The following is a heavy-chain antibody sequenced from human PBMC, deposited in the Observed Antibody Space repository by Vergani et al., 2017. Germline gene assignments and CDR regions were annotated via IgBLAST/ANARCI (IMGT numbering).Heavy chain of an antibody. Sequence: EVQLLESGGGLVQPGGSLRLSCAASGFTFSSYAMSWVRQAPGKGLEWVSAISGSGGSTYYADSVKGRFTISRVKSKNTLYLQMNSLRAEDTAVYYCAKDHVRYSSSWAYFDYWGQGTLVTVSS. CDR2: ISGSGGST. CDR1: GFTFSSYA. CDR3: AKDHVRYSSSWAYFDY. V-gene: IGHV3-23*01. D-gene: IGHD6-13*01. J-gene: IGHJ4*02.